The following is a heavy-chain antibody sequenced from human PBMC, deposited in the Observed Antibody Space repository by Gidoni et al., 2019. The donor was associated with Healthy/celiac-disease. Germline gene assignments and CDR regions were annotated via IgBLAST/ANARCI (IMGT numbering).Heavy chain of an antibody. CDR2: ISSSGSTI. CDR1: GFTFSSYE. J-gene: IGHJ3*02. CDR3: ARDQGYSYGLGGDAFDI. V-gene: IGHV3-48*03. D-gene: IGHD5-18*01. Sequence: EVQLVESGGGLVQPGGSLRLSCAASGFTFSSYEMNWVRQAPGKGLEWVSYISSSGSTIYYADSVKGRFTISRDNAKNSLYLQMNSLRAEDTAVYYCARDQGYSYGLGGDAFDIWGQGTMVTVSS.